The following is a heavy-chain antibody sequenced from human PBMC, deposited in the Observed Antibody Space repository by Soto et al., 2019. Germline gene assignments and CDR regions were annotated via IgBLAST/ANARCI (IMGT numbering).Heavy chain of an antibody. V-gene: IGHV1-69*01. CDR2: IIPIFGTA. J-gene: IGHJ4*02. CDR1: GGTFSSYA. Sequence: QVQLVQSGAEVKKPGSSVKVSCQASGGTFSSYAFSWVRQAPGQGLEWMGGIIPIFGTANYAQKFQGRVTITAMEYTRIPYMELSSLRSEDTAVYYCAARPYGEYSSFVYWGKGTMVNVCS. CDR3: AARPYGEYSSFVY. D-gene: IGHD4-17*01.